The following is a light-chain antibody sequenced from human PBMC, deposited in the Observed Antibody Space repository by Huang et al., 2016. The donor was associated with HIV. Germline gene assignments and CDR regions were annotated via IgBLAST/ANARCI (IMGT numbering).Light chain of an antibody. CDR3: QQRSNWRT. CDR2: DAS. CDR1: QSVSSY. V-gene: IGKV3-11*01. J-gene: IGKJ5*01. Sequence: EIVLTQSPATLSLSPGERSTLSCRASQSVSSYVAWYQQKPGQAPRLLIYDASNRATGVPARFSGRGSGTDFTLTISSLEPEEFAVYYCQQRSNWRTFGQGTRLEIK.